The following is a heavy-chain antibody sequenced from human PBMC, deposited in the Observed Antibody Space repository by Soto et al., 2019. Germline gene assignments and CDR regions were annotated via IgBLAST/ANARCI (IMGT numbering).Heavy chain of an antibody. Sequence: EVQVVESGGGLVQPGGSLRLSCAGSGFTFSDHTIDWVRQAPGKGLEWVGRSRNKLHSYTTEYAASVKGRFTFSRDDSKNSLYLQMNSLKAEDTAVYFCAADIVGTGSYWGQGTLVTVSS. J-gene: IGHJ4*02. D-gene: IGHD5-12*01. CDR3: AADIVGTGSY. CDR2: SRNKLHSYTT. CDR1: GFTFSDHT. V-gene: IGHV3-72*01.